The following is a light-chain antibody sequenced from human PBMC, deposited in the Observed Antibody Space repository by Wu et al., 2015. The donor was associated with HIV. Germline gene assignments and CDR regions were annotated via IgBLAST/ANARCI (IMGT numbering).Light chain of an antibody. Sequence: DIQMTQSPSSLSASIGDRVTITCRASQTISRHLSWYQHKPGKAPLLLISASSHLHSGVPSRFSGSGSGTEFTLTISSLQPEDFATYYCHQSYSALWTFGQGTKVDLK. CDR3: HQSYSALWT. CDR1: QTISRH. CDR2: ASS. V-gene: IGKV1-39*01. J-gene: IGKJ1*01.